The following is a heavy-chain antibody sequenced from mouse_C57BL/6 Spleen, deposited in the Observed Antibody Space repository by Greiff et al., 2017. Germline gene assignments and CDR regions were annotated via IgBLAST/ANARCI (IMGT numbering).Heavy chain of an antibody. J-gene: IGHJ4*01. V-gene: IGHV5-6*01. Sequence: EVQVVESGGDLVKPGGSLKLSCAASGFTFSSYGMSWVRQTPDKRLEWVATISSGGSYTYYPDSVKGRFTISRDNAKNTLYLQMSSLKSEDTAMYYCARHSSITTVVARDYAMDYWGQGTSGTVSS. CDR1: GFTFSSYG. CDR2: ISSGGSYT. CDR3: ARHSSITTVVARDYAMDY. D-gene: IGHD1-1*01.